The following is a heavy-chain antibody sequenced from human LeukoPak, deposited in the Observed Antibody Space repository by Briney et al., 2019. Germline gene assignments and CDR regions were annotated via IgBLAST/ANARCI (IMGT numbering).Heavy chain of an antibody. CDR1: GYTFTRYY. CDR3: ARLEPSLRGSTFDY. Sequence: ASVKVSCKASGYTFTRYYIHWVRQAPGQGLEWMGIINPSGGATEYAQNFQGRVTMTRDTSTSTVYMELSSLRSEDTAVYYCARLEPSLRGSTFDYWGQGTLVTVSS. V-gene: IGHV1-46*01. CDR2: INPSGGAT. J-gene: IGHJ4*02. D-gene: IGHD5/OR15-5a*01.